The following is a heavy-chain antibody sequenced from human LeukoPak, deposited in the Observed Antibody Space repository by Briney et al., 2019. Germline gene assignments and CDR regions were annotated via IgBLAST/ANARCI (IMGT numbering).Heavy chain of an antibody. V-gene: IGHV4-59*01. CDR3: ARVVSGWYDVTFDY. CDR1: GGAIRSYY. J-gene: IGHJ4*02. CDR2: IYYSGST. Sequence: AEPLSLTCTVSGGAIRSYYWSWIRQPPGKAGDWRGYIYYSGSTNYNPSLKSRVTISVDTSKNQFFLKLSSVTAADTAVYYCARVVSGWYDVTFDYWGQGTLVTVSS. D-gene: IGHD6-19*01.